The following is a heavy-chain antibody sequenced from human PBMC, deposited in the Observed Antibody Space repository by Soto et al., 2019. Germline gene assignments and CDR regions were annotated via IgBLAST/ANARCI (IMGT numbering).Heavy chain of an antibody. CDR1: GGTFSSYA. CDR3: ARGEKNWGCSGGSCWAFAFDI. Sequence: SVKVSFKASGGTFSSYAISWLRQAPGQGLEWMGGIIPIFGTANYAQKFQGKVTITADKSTSTAYMELSSLRSEDTAVYYCARGEKNWGCSGGSCWAFAFDIWGQGTMVTVSS. J-gene: IGHJ3*02. CDR2: IIPIFGTA. V-gene: IGHV1-69*06. D-gene: IGHD2-15*01.